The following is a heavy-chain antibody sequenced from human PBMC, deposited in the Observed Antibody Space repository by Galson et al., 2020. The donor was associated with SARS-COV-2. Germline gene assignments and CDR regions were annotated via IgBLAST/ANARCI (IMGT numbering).Heavy chain of an antibody. J-gene: IGHJ6*02. CDR2: IKSKTDGGTT. D-gene: IGHD3-9*01. CDR3: TTEQTDILSYGMDV. Sequence: GGSLRLSCAASGFTFSNAWMSWVRQAPGKGLEWVGRIKSKTDGGTTDYAAPVKGRFTISRDDSKNTLYLQMNSLKTEDTAVYYCTTEQTDILSYGMDVWGQGTTVTVSS. V-gene: IGHV3-15*01. CDR1: GFTFSNAW.